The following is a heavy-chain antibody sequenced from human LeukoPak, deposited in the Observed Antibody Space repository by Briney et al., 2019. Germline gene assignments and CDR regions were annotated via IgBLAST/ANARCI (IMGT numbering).Heavy chain of an antibody. V-gene: IGHV5-51*01. D-gene: IGHD3-22*01. CDR2: IYPGDSDT. CDR1: EYTFTNYW. J-gene: IGHJ4*02. CDR3: ARRDSSGYYLDY. Sequence: GESLKISCKGSEYTFTNYWIGWVRQMPGKGLEWMGIIYPGDSDTRYSPSFQGQVTISADKSITTAYLQWSSLKASDTAMYYCARRDSSGYYLDYWGQGTLVTVSS.